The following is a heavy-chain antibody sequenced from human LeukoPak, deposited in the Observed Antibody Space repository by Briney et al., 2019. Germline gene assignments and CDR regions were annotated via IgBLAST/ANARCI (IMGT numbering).Heavy chain of an antibody. CDR1: GFTFSHYS. Sequence: GGSLRLSCAASGFTFSHYSMNWVRQAPGKGLEWISYIGISSGNTKYADSVKGRFTISGDKAKNSVYLQKNSLRVEDTAVYYCARDTKYAFDNWGQGTLVTVSS. D-gene: IGHD2-2*01. J-gene: IGHJ4*02. CDR2: IGISSGNT. V-gene: IGHV3-48*01. CDR3: ARDTKYAFDN.